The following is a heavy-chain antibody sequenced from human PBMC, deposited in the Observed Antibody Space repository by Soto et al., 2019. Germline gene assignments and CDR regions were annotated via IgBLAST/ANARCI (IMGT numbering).Heavy chain of an antibody. CDR1: GGTLSDYA. V-gene: IGHV1-69*01. Sequence: QVQLVQSGAEVKNPGSSVKVSCKASGGTLSDYAVSWVRQARGQGLEWMGGITPTVDSANYAQKFQGRLTITADESTSTANMELSSLTSDDTAIYYCAVAAVREILTEQSSGMAVWGQGTTVTVSS. J-gene: IGHJ6*02. D-gene: IGHD3-10*01. CDR3: AVAAVREILTEQSSGMAV. CDR2: ITPTVDSA.